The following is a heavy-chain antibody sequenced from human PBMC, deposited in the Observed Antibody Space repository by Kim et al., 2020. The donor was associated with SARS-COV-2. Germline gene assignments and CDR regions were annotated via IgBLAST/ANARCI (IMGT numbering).Heavy chain of an antibody. D-gene: IGHD6-6*01. Sequence: SETLSLTCAVYGGSFSGYYWSWIRQPPGKGLEWIGEINHSGSTNYNPSLKSRVTISVDTSKNQFSLKLSSVTAADTAVYYCARGRIAARGATDYWGQGTL. V-gene: IGHV4-34*01. J-gene: IGHJ4*02. CDR3: ARGRIAARGATDY. CDR1: GGSFSGYY. CDR2: INHSGST.